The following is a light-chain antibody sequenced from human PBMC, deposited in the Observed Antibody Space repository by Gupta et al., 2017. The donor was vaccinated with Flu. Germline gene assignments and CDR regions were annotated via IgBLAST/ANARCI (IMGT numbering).Light chain of an antibody. CDR2: EAT. CDR3: QPSYTVPPSFT. Sequence: DIQLTQSPSSLSASVGDRITITCRASESVSSYLNWYQQKPGKAPKVLIYEATTLQSGVPSRFSGGGSGTDFTLTITSLQPDDFATYYCQPSYTVPPSFTFDGGSKVEMK. J-gene: IGKJ4*01. V-gene: IGKV1-39*01. CDR1: ESVSSY.